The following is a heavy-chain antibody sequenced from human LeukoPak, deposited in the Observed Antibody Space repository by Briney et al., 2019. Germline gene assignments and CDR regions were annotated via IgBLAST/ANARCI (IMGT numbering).Heavy chain of an antibody. CDR3: ARGPPMTTVTTYYYYYMDV. CDR1: GGSISSYY. CDR2: IYYSGST. J-gene: IGHJ6*03. V-gene: IGHV4-59*01. Sequence: SETLSLTCTVSGGSISSYYWSWIRPPPGKGLEWIGYIYYSGSTNYNPSLKSRVTISVDTSKNQFSLKLSSVTATDTAVYYCARGPPMTTVTTYYYYYMDVWAKGTTVTVSS. D-gene: IGHD4-11*01.